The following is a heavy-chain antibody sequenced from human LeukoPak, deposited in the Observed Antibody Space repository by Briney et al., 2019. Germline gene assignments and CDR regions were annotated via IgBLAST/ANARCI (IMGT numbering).Heavy chain of an antibody. D-gene: IGHD2-2*01. J-gene: IGHJ5*02. CDR3: ARARGRYCSSTSCYSNWFDP. Sequence: PSETLSLTCAVYGGSFSASYWSWIRQPPGKGLEWIGEINHSGSTNYNPSLKSRVTISVDTSKNQFSLKLSSVTAADTAVYYCARARGRYCSSTSCYSNWFDPWGQGTLVTVSS. V-gene: IGHV4-34*01. CDR2: INHSGST. CDR1: GGSFSASY.